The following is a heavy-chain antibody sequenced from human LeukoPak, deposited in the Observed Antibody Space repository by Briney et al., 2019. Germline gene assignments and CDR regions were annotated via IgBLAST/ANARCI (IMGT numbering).Heavy chain of an antibody. D-gene: IGHD2-21*01. CDR3: ARASNSRPDY. J-gene: IGHJ4*02. V-gene: IGHV4-34*01. CDR1: GGSFSGYY. CDR2: INHSGST. Sequence: SETLSLTCAVYGGSFSGYYWSWIRQPPGKGLEWIGEINHSGSTNYNPSLKSRVTISVDTSKNQFSLKLSSMTAADTAVYYCARASNSRPDYWGQGTLVTVSS.